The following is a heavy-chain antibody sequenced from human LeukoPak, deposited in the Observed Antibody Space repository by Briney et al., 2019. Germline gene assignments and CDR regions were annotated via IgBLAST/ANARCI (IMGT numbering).Heavy chain of an antibody. J-gene: IGHJ5*02. CDR3: ARDHRSGSYYNRQGRFDP. CDR1: GGFFSGYY. V-gene: IGHV4-34*01. D-gene: IGHD3-10*01. CDR2: INHSGSA. Sequence: SETLSLTCAVYGGFFSGYYWSWIRQPPGKGLEWIVEINHSGSANYNPSLKSRVTISVDTSKNQFSLKLSSVTAADTAVYYCARDHRSGSYYNRQGRFDPWGQGTLVTVSS.